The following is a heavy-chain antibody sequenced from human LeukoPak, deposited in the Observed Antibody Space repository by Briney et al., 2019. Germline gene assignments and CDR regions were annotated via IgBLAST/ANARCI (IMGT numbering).Heavy chain of an antibody. J-gene: IGHJ3*01. V-gene: IGHV3-30*04. CDR3: ARDTDYAFDV. CDR1: GFTFSSYA. CDR2: ISYDGSNK. Sequence: GGSLRLSCAASGFTFSSYAMHWVRQAPGKGLEWVAVISYDGSNKYYADSVKGRFTISRDNSKNTLYLQMDSLRAEDTAVYYCARDTDYAFDVWGQGTMVTVSS.